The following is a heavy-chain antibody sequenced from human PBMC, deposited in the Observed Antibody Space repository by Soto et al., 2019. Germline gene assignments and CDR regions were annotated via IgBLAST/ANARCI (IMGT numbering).Heavy chain of an antibody. CDR2: ISSSSSTI. CDR1: GFTFSSYS. Sequence: PGGSLRLSCAASGFTFSSYSINWVRQAPGKGLEWVSYISSSSSTIYYADSVKGRFTISRDNAKNSLYLQMNSLRDEDTAVYYCARGPRYFDWLLFDYWGQGTLVTVSS. J-gene: IGHJ4*02. D-gene: IGHD3-9*01. CDR3: ARGPRYFDWLLFDY. V-gene: IGHV3-48*02.